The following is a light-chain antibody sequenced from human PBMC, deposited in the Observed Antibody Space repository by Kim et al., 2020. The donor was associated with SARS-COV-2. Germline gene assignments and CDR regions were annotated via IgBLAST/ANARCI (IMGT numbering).Light chain of an antibody. CDR1: SGHSSYA. V-gene: IGLV4-69*01. J-gene: IGLJ3*02. CDR2: LNSDGSH. CDR3: QTWGTGIHWV. Sequence: QLVLTQSPSASASLGASVKLTCTLRSGHSSYAIAWHQQQPEKGPRYLMKLNSDGSHSKGDGIPDRFSGSSSGAERYLTISSLQSEDEADYYCQTWGTGIHWVFGGGTKLTVL.